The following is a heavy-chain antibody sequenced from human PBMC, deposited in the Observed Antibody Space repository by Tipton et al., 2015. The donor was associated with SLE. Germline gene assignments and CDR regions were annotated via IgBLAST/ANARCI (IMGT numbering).Heavy chain of an antibody. V-gene: IGHV4-59*08. Sequence: LRLSCTVSGGSISSYYWSWIRQPPGKGLEWIGYIYYSGSTNYNPSLKGRVTISVDTSKNQFSLKLSSVTAADTAVYYCARLDSGWLYFDYWGQGTLVTVSS. CDR1: GGSISSYY. CDR3: ARLDSGWLYFDY. D-gene: IGHD6-19*01. CDR2: IYYSGST. J-gene: IGHJ4*02.